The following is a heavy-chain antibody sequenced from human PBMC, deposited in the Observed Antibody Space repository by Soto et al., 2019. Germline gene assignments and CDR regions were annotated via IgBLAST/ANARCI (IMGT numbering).Heavy chain of an antibody. CDR1: GFTFSSYG. V-gene: IGHV3-30*18. CDR2: ISYDGSNK. D-gene: IGHD3-3*02. J-gene: IGHJ6*02. CDR3: AKDIFGGVIANAHYYYGMDV. Sequence: AMRLSCAGSGFTFSSYGMHWVRQAPGKGLEWGAVISYDGSNKYYADSVKGRFTISRDNSKNTLYLQMNSLRAEDTAVYYCAKDIFGGVIANAHYYYGMDVWGQGTTVTVSS.